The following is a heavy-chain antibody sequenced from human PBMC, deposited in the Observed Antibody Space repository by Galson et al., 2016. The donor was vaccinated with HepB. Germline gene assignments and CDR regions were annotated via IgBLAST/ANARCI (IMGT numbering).Heavy chain of an antibody. Sequence: SLRFSCAASGFMFSSYGIHWVRQAPGKGLEWVAVISYDGNNKYYADSVKGRFTISRDNSKNTLYLQMSSLRAEDTAVYYCAKKAHILTGPDAFDIGGQGTMVTVSS. CDR1: GFMFSSYG. V-gene: IGHV3-30*18. J-gene: IGHJ3*02. CDR2: ISYDGNNK. CDR3: AKKAHILTGPDAFDI. D-gene: IGHD3-9*01.